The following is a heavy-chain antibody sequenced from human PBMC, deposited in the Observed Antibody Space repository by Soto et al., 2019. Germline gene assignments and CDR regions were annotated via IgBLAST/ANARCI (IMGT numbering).Heavy chain of an antibody. V-gene: IGHV1-46*01. J-gene: IGHJ4*02. CDR3: ASVTTIWSN. D-gene: IGHD2-21*02. Sequence: QVQVVQSGAEVKEPGASVKVSCKASGYSSSNYYTHWVRQAPGQGLEWMGIVNPYGASSNYAQSFQGRDTLTRDTSTNTDYMDLSRLTSDDTAVYYCASVTTIWSNWGQGTLVTVSS. CDR1: GYSSSNYY. CDR2: VNPYGASS.